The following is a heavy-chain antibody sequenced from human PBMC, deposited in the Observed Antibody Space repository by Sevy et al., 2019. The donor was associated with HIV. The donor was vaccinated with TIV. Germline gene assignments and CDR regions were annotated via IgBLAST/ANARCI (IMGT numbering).Heavy chain of an antibody. J-gene: IGHJ4*02. CDR3: ARDAMVRGVIPGTGFDY. Sequence: GGSLRLSCAASGFTFSSYAMHWVRQAPGKGLEWVVVISYDGSNKYYADSVKGRFTISRDNSKNRLYLQMNSLRAEDTAVYYCARDAMVRGVIPGTGFDYWGQGTLVTVSS. CDR1: GFTFSSYA. V-gene: IGHV3-30-3*01. CDR2: ISYDGSNK. D-gene: IGHD3-10*01.